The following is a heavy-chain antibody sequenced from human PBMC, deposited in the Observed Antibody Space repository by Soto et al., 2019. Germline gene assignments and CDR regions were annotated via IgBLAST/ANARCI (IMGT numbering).Heavy chain of an antibody. D-gene: IGHD6-6*01. Sequence: PSETLSLTCAVYGGSFSGYYWSWIRQPPGKGLEWIGEINHSGSTNYNPSLKSRVTISVDTSKNQFSLKLSSVTAADTAVYYCATPYSSSPPSRYGMDVWGQGTTVTVSS. CDR3: ATPYSSSPPSRYGMDV. CDR1: GGSFSGYY. CDR2: INHSGST. V-gene: IGHV4-34*01. J-gene: IGHJ6*02.